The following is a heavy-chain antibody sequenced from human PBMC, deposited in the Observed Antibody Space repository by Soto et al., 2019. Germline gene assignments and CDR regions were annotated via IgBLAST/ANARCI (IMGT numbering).Heavy chain of an antibody. D-gene: IGHD1-20*01. CDR3: AANKYNWNYYGMDV. V-gene: IGHV1-58*01. Sequence: GASVNVSCKASGFTFTSSAVQWVRQARGQRLEWIGWIVVGSGNTNYAQKFQERVTITRDMSTSTAYMELSSLRSEDTAVYYCAANKYNWNYYGMDVWGQGTTVTVSS. J-gene: IGHJ6*02. CDR2: IVVGSGNT. CDR1: GFTFTSSA.